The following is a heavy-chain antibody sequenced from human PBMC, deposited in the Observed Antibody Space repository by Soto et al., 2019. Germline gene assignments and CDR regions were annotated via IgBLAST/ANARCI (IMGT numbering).Heavy chain of an antibody. V-gene: IGHV1-18*01. Sequence: QVQLVQSGAEVKKPGASVKVSCKASGYTFTSYGISWVRQAPGQGLEWMGWISAYNGNTNYAQKLQGRVTMTTDTSSSTAYMELRSLKSNDTAVYYCAGSYSSRSGDAFDIWGQGTMVTVSS. CDR2: ISAYNGNT. CDR3: AGSYSSRSGDAFDI. D-gene: IGHD6-13*01. CDR1: GYTFTSYG. J-gene: IGHJ3*02.